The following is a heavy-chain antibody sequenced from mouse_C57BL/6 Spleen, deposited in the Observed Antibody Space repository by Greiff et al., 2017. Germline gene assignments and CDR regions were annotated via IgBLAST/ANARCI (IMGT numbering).Heavy chain of an antibody. V-gene: IGHV5-6*01. Sequence: EVQGVESGGDLVKPGGSLKLSCAASGFTFSSYGMSWVRQTPDKRLEWVATISSGGSYTYYPDSVKGRITISRDNAKNTLYLQMSSLKSEDTAMYYCATGANWGFAYWGQGTLVTVSA. CDR2: ISSGGSYT. CDR1: GFTFSSYG. D-gene: IGHD4-1*01. CDR3: ATGANWGFAY. J-gene: IGHJ3*01.